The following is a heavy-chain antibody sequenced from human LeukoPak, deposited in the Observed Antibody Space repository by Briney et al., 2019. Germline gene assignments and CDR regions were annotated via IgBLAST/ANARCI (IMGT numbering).Heavy chain of an antibody. J-gene: IGHJ5*02. CDR1: GGSISSYY. Sequence: SETLSLTCTVSGGSISSYYWSWIRQPPGKGLEWIGYIYYSGSTNYNPSLKSRVTISVDTSKNQFSLKLSSVTAADTAAYYCSRGTRSYIDPWGQGTLVTVS. CDR2: IYYSGST. CDR3: SRGTRSYIDP. D-gene: IGHD2-2*02. V-gene: IGHV4-59*01.